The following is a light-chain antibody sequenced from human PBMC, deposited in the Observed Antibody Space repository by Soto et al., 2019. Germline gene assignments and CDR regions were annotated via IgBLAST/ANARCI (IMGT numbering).Light chain of an antibody. J-gene: IGLJ1*01. CDR2: DVS. CDR1: SSDVGGYNY. CDR3: CSYAGSYTFV. Sequence: LTQPRSASGSPGQSVTISCTGTSSDVGGYNYVSWYQQHPGKAPKLMIYDVSKRPSGVPDRFSGSKSGNTASLTISGLQAEDEADYYCCSYAGSYTFVFGTGTKVTVL. V-gene: IGLV2-11*01.